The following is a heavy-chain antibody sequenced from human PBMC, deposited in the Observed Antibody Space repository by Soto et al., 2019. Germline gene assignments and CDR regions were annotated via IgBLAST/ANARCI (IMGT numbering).Heavy chain of an antibody. CDR1: GYTLTELS. J-gene: IGHJ4*02. D-gene: IGHD5-18*01. CDR2: FDPKDGET. Sequence: QVQLVQSGAEVKKPGASVKVSCKVSGYTLTELSMHWVRQAPGKGLEWMGGFDPKDGETIYAQKFQGRVTMTEDTSTDTAYMELSSLRSEDTAVYYCATPRIQLWYQSRHYYFDYWGQGTLVTVSS. V-gene: IGHV1-24*01. CDR3: ATPRIQLWYQSRHYYFDY.